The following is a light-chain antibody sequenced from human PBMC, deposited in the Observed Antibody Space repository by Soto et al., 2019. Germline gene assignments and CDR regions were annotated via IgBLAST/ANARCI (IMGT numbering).Light chain of an antibody. CDR1: SSDVGGYNY. CDR3: SSYISSNTLV. J-gene: IGLJ1*01. Sequence: QSVLTQPASVSGSPGQSITISCTGTSSDVGGYNYVSWYQQHPGKAPKLMIYEVSNRPSGVSNRFSGSKSGNTASLTISGHQAEDEADYHCSSYISSNTLVFGTGTKLTVL. CDR2: EVS. V-gene: IGLV2-14*01.